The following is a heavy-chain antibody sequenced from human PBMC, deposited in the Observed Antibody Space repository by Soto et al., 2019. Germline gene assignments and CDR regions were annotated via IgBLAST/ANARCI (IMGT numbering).Heavy chain of an antibody. V-gene: IGHV1-2*04. J-gene: IGHJ4*02. D-gene: IGHD2-2*01. Sequence: ASVKVSCKASGYTFTGYYMHWVRQAPGQGLEWMGWINPNSGGTNYAQKFQGWVTMTRDTSISTAYMELSRLRSDDTAVYYCARGGYCISTSCCPDFDYWGQGTLVTVSS. CDR2: INPNSGGT. CDR1: GYTFTGYY. CDR3: ARGGYCISTSCCPDFDY.